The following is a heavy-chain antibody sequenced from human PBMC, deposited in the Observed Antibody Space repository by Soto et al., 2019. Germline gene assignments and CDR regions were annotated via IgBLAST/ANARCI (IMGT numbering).Heavy chain of an antibody. CDR2: INPSGGST. J-gene: IGHJ6*02. Sequence: GASVKVSCKASGYTFTSYYMHWVRQAPGQGLEWMGIINPSGGSTSYAQKFQGRVTMTRDTSTSTVYMELSSLRSEDTAVYYCARDLGYSSSWYEGRGGMDVWGQGTTVTVSS. CDR3: ARDLGYSSSWYEGRGGMDV. D-gene: IGHD6-13*01. V-gene: IGHV1-46*01. CDR1: GYTFTSYY.